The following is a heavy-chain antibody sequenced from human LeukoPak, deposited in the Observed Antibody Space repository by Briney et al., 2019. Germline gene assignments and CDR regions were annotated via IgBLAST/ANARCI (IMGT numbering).Heavy chain of an antibody. Sequence: PSETLSLTCTVSGGSISSYYWSWIRQPPGKGLEWIGYIYYSGSTNYNPSLKSRVTISVDTSKNQFSLKLSSVTAADTAVYYCARVREAAGFECFDYWGQGTLVTVSS. D-gene: IGHD6-25*01. CDR1: GGSISSYY. CDR3: ARVREAAGFECFDY. J-gene: IGHJ4*02. V-gene: IGHV4-59*01. CDR2: IYYSGST.